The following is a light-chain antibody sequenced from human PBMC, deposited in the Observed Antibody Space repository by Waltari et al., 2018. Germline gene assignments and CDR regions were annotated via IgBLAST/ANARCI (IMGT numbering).Light chain of an antibody. CDR3: QKCNSAPFT. J-gene: IGKJ3*01. CDR1: QGIRDY. Sequence: DIQMTQSPSSLSASVGDRVPIPCRASQGIRDYVAWYQQKPGKVPKLLIFAASTLQSGVPSRFSGSGSGTEFTLTISSLQPEDVATYYCQKCNSAPFTFGPGTKVDIK. CDR2: AAS. V-gene: IGKV1-27*01.